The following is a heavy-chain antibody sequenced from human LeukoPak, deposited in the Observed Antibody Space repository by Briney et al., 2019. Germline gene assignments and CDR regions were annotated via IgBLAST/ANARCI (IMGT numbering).Heavy chain of an antibody. D-gene: IGHD5-24*01. V-gene: IGHV4-59*01. CDR3: ARSEEMAALFDY. Sequence: SETLSLTCTVSSDSISPYYWSWIRQSPGTGLEWIGCVYYSESTTYNPSLKSRVTISIDTSKNQFSLKLTSVTAADTAMYYCARSEEMAALFDYWGQGTLVTVSS. J-gene: IGHJ4*02. CDR2: VYYSEST. CDR1: SDSISPYY.